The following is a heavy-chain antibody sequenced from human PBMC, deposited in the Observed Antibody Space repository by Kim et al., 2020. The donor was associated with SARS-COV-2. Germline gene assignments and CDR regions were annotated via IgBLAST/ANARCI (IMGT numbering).Heavy chain of an antibody. CDR3: ARDRDSGSYSGAFDI. D-gene: IGHD1-26*01. CDR1: GFIFSTYS. V-gene: IGHV3-21*01. CDR2: ITTSNNYI. Sequence: GGSLRLSCAASGFIFSTYSMNWVRQAPGKGLEWVSSITTSNNYIYYADSAKGRFTISRDNAKNSLYLQLNSLRADDTAVYYCARDRDSGSYSGAFDIWGQGKMVAVSS. J-gene: IGHJ3*02.